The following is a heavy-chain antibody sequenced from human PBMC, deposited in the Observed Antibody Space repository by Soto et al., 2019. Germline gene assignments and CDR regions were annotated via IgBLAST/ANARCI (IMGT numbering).Heavy chain of an antibody. CDR3: ARDVIAPPNYFDP. V-gene: IGHV5-51*01. CDR1: GYNFDTSW. D-gene: IGHD4-4*01. Sequence: GESLKISCKVSGYNFDTSWIGWVRQMPGKGLEWMGIIFPADSDTRYSPSFQGQVTLSVDKSISTAFLQWSSLRASDTAVYYCARDVIAPPNYFDPWGQGTLVTVSS. J-gene: IGHJ5*02. CDR2: IFPADSDT.